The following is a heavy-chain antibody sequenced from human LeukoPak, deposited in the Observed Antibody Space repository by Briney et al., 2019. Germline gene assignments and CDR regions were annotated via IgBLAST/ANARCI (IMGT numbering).Heavy chain of an antibody. CDR3: ATQSRYYDSSGPSGGY. V-gene: IGHV1-24*01. J-gene: IGHJ4*02. Sequence: ASVKVSCKVSGYTLTELSMHWVRQAPGKGLEWMGGFDPEDGETIYAQKFQGRVTMTEDTSTDTAYMELSSLRSEDTAVYYCATQSRYYDSSGPSGGYWGQGTLVTVSS. CDR2: FDPEDGET. CDR1: GYTLTELS. D-gene: IGHD3-22*01.